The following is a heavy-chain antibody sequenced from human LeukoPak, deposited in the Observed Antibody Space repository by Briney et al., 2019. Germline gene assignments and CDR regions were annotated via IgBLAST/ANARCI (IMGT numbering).Heavy chain of an antibody. J-gene: IGHJ4*02. D-gene: IGHD6-19*01. CDR2: ISGSGGST. Sequence: HPGGSLRLSCAASGFTFSSYAMSWVRQAPGKGLEWVSAISGSGGSTYYADSVKGRFTISRDNSKNTLYLQMNSLRAEDTAVYYCARDPSSPKSSVAVAGNDWGQGTLVTVSS. CDR1: GFTFSSYA. CDR3: ARDPSSPKSSVAVAGND. V-gene: IGHV3-23*01.